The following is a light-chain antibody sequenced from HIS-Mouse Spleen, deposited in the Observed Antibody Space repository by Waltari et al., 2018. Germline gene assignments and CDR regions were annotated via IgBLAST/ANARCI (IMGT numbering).Light chain of an antibody. CDR1: SSYVGSYNL. CDR3: CSYAGSSTSVV. Sequence: QSALTQPASVSGSPGHSITISCTGTSSYVGSYNLVSWYQKHPGKAPKLMIYAGSKRPSGVSNRFSGSKSGNTASLTISGLQAEDEADYYCCSYAGSSTSVVFGGGTKLTVL. J-gene: IGLJ2*01. CDR2: AGS. V-gene: IGLV2-23*01.